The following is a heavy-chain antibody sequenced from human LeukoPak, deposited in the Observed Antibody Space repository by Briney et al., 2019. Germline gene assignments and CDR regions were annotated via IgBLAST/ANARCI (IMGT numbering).Heavy chain of an antibody. V-gene: IGHV3-23*01. CDR3: ARVGDLDAFDI. J-gene: IGHJ3*02. D-gene: IGHD3-16*01. CDR2: ISGSGGST. Sequence: PGGTLRLSCAASGFTFSSHSMSWVRQAPGKGLEWVSAISGSGGSTYYADSVKGRFTISRDNSKNTLYLQMGSLRAEDMAVYYCARVGDLDAFDIWGQGTMVTVSS. CDR1: GFTFSSHS.